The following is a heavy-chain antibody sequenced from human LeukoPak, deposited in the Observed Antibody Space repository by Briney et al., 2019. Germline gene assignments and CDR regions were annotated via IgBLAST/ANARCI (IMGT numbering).Heavy chain of an antibody. V-gene: IGHV3-48*04. CDR1: GFNFYSFT. D-gene: IGHD6-19*01. CDR3: ATMTVASAFDY. Sequence: GGSLRLSCVASGFNFYSFTMNWVRQAPGKGLEWVSYISSSGSTKYYADSVKGRFTISRDNAKNSLFLQMNSLRAEDTAVYYCATMTVASAFDYWGQGSLVTVSS. J-gene: IGHJ4*02. CDR2: ISSSGSTK.